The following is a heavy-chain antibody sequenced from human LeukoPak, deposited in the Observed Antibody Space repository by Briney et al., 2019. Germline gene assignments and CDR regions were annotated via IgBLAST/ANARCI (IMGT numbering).Heavy chain of an antibody. D-gene: IGHD6-13*01. V-gene: IGHV4-59*08. Sequence: SETLSLTCTVSGGSISSYYWSWIRQPPGKGLEWIGYIYYSGSTNYNPSLKSRVTISVDTSKNQFSLKLSSVTAADTAVYYCARGIAAAGTPGYFQHWGQGTMVTVPS. J-gene: IGHJ1*01. CDR2: IYYSGST. CDR3: ARGIAAAGTPGYFQH. CDR1: GGSISSYY.